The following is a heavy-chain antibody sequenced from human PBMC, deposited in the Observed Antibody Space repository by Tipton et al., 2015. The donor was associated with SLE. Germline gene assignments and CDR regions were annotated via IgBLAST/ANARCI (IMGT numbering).Heavy chain of an antibody. CDR2: IYTSGST. D-gene: IGHD1-26*01. CDR3: ARDVGGYFDY. V-gene: IGHV4-61*02. CDR1: GGSISSSSYY. Sequence: TLSLTCTVSGGSISSSSYYWSWIRQPAGKGLEWIGRIYTSGSTNYNPSLKSRVTMSVDTSKNQFSLKLNSVTAADTAVYYCARDVGGYFDYWGQGTLVTVSS. J-gene: IGHJ4*02.